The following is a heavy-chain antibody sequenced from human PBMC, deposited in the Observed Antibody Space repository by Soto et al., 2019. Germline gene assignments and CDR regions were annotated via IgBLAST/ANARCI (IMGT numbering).Heavy chain of an antibody. D-gene: IGHD3-16*02. V-gene: IGHV4-39*01. J-gene: IGHJ6*03. Sequence: SETLSLTCTVSGGSISSSSYYWGWIRQPPGKGLEWIGSIYYSGSTYYNPSLKSRVTISVDTSKNQFSLKLSSVTAADTAVYYCAGTPIDHYYMDVWGKGTTVTVSS. CDR3: AGTPIDHYYMDV. CDR2: IYYSGST. CDR1: GGSISSSSYY.